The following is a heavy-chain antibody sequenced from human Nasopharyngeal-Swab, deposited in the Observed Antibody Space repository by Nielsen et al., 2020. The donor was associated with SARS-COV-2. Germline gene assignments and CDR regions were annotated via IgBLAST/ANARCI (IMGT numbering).Heavy chain of an antibody. CDR3: ARHRGIYYYYYGMDV. CDR1: GGSISSSSYY. Sequence: SETLSLTCTVSGGSISSSSYYWGWIRQPPGKGLEWIGSIYYSGSTYYNPSLKSRVTISVDTSKNQSSLKLSSVTAADTAVYYCARHRGIYYYYYGMDVWGQGTTVTVSS. J-gene: IGHJ6*02. D-gene: IGHD3-10*01. V-gene: IGHV4-39*01. CDR2: IYYSGST.